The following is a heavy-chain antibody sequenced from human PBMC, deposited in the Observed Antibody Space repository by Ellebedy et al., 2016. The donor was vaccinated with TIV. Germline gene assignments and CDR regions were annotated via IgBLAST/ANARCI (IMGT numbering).Heavy chain of an antibody. J-gene: IGHJ4*02. CDR3: ARDRPTILTGYYSDY. CDR1: GYSFINYG. D-gene: IGHD3-9*01. CDR2: ISGYNGHT. Sequence: ASVKVSCKASGYSFINYGVSWVRQAPGRGLEWLGWISGYNGHTNYAQKFQGRVTMTTDTSTKTAYMEVRSLRSDDTAVYYCARDRPTILTGYYSDYWGQGTLVTVSS. V-gene: IGHV1-18*01.